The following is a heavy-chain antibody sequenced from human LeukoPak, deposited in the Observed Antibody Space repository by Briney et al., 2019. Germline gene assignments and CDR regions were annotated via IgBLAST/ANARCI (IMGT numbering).Heavy chain of an antibody. CDR2: ISYDGSNK. V-gene: IGHV3-30-3*01. CDR1: GFTFSSYA. J-gene: IGHJ3*02. D-gene: IGHD5-18*01. Sequence: GRSLRLSCAASGFTFSSYAMHWVRQAPGKGLEWVAVISYDGSNKYYADSVKGRFTISRDNSKNTLYLQMNSLRAEDTAVYYCARDRRGYSYGQQGAFDIWGQGTMVTVSS. CDR3: ARDRRGYSYGQQGAFDI.